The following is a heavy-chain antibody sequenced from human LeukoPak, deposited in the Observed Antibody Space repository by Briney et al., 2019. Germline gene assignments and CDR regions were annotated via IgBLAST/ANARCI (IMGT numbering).Heavy chain of an antibody. Sequence: ASVKVSCKASGYTFTGYYMHWVRQAPGQGLEWMGWINPNSGGTSYAQKFQGRVTMTRDTSISTAYMELSRLRSDDTAVYYCASVSGYGHSDDYWGQGTLVTVSS. CDR1: GYTFTGYY. CDR2: INPNSGGT. D-gene: IGHD5-12*01. V-gene: IGHV1-2*02. J-gene: IGHJ4*02. CDR3: ASVSGYGHSDDY.